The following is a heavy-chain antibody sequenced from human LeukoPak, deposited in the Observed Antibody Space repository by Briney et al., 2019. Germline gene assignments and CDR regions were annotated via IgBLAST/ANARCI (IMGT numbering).Heavy chain of an antibody. D-gene: IGHD2-21*01. CDR3: AIPALCPDY. J-gene: IGHJ4*02. V-gene: IGHV3-23*01. CDR1: GFTFTSYA. CDR2: ISGSGGST. Sequence: PGGSLRLSCAACGFTFTSYAMSWVRQAPGKGLEWVSAISGSGGSTYYADSVKGRFTISRDNSKNTLYLQMNSLRAEDTAVYYFAIPALCPDYWGQGTLDTVSS.